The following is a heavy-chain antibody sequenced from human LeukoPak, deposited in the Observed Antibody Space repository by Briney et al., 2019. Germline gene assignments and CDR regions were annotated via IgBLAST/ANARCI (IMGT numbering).Heavy chain of an antibody. V-gene: IGHV3-64*01. CDR3: ARDLGGNILDY. CDR2: ISSIGGST. CDR1: RFTPSSSA. D-gene: IGHD2/OR15-2a*01. Sequence: RPPRHSPAPPRFTPSSSAMHCVPHAPRKGLEYVSPISSIGGSTDYANSVKGRFTISRDNSKNTLYLQMGSLRAEDMAVYYCARDLGGNILDYWGQGTLVTVSS. J-gene: IGHJ4*02.